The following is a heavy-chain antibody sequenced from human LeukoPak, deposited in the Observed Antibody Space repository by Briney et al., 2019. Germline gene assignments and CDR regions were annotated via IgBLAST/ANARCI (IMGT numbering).Heavy chain of an antibody. D-gene: IGHD4-17*01. Sequence: ASVKVSCKASGYTFTGYYMHWVRQAPGQGLEWMGWINPNSGGTNYAQKFRGWVTMTRDTSISTAYMELSRLRSDDTAVYYCARDRTTVTWGVGAFDIWGQGTMVTVSS. CDR2: INPNSGGT. J-gene: IGHJ3*02. V-gene: IGHV1-2*04. CDR3: ARDRTTVTWGVGAFDI. CDR1: GYTFTGYY.